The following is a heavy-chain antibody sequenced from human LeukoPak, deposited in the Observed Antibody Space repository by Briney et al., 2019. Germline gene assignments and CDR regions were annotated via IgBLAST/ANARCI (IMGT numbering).Heavy chain of an antibody. J-gene: IGHJ5*02. V-gene: IGHV1-69*04. CDR2: IVPDLGIT. CDR1: GGTFNKFV. Sequence: GASVKVSCKASGGTFNKFVINWIRQAPGQGLEWVARIVPDLGITNQPPQFQGRLTITADTSTSTVYMELRSLRSDDTAVYYCARLEDCGGDCSANWFDPWGQGTLVTVSS. CDR3: ARLEDCGGDCSANWFDP. D-gene: IGHD2-21*01.